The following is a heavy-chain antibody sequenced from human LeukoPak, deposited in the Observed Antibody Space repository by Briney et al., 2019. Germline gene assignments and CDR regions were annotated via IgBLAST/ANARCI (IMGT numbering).Heavy chain of an antibody. CDR1: GGSFSGYY. D-gene: IGHD4-23*01. J-gene: IGHJ4*02. CDR2: INHSGST. CDR3: ATSPQYGGY. V-gene: IGHV4-34*01. Sequence: PSETLSLTCAVYGGSFSGYYWNWIRQPPGKGLEWIGEINHSGSTNYNPSLKSRVTISVDTSKNQFSLKLSSVTAADTAVYYCATSPQYGGYLGQGTLVTVSS.